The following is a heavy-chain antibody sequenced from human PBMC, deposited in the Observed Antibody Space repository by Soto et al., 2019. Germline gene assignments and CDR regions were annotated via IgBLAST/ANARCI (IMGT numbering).Heavy chain of an antibody. CDR1: GFTFSSYW. CDR3: ARVRVFAYSGYDSWGMVDY. J-gene: IGHJ4*02. CDR2: INSDGSST. V-gene: IGHV3-74*01. D-gene: IGHD5-12*01. Sequence: GGSLRLSCAASGFTFSSYWMHWVRQAPGKGLVWVSRINSDGSSTSYADSVKGRFTISRDNAKNTLYLQMNSLRAEDTAVYYCARVRVFAYSGYDSWGMVDYWGQGTLVTVSS.